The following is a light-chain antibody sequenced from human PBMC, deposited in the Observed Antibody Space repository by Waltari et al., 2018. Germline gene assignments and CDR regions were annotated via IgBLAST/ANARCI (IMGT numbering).Light chain of an antibody. Sequence: QSVLTQSPSVSGAPGQRVTISCTGSSSNIGADYDVNWYQVLPGAAPKLLIYTNFNRPSGVPDRCSGTRSGTSASLAITGLRPEDEGDYYCQSYDSSLSAVVFGGGTKVTVL. V-gene: IGLV1-40*01. CDR3: QSYDSSLSAVV. CDR1: SSNIGADYD. J-gene: IGLJ2*01. CDR2: TNF.